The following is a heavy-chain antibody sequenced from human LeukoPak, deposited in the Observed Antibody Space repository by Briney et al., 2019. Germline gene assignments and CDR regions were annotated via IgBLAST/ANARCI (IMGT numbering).Heavy chain of an antibody. V-gene: IGHV4-4*07. J-gene: IGHJ6*03. CDR3: AREWVERRLGHVGRGIYYYYYMDV. CDR1: GGSYGEYY. Sequence: SETLSLTCAVYGGSYGEYYWSWIRQPAGKGLEWIGRIYTSGSTTYNPSLKSRVTMSVDTSKNQFSLKLSSVTAADTAVYYCAREWVERRLGHVGRGIYYYYYMDVWGKGTTVTISS. CDR2: IYTSGST. D-gene: IGHD1-1*01.